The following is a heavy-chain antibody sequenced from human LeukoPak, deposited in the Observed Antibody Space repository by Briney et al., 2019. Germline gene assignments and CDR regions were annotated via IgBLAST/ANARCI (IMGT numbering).Heavy chain of an antibody. CDR2: IYHSGST. Sequence: PSETLSLTCTVSGYSISSGYYWGWIRQPPGKGLEWIGSIYHSGSTYYNPSLKSRVTISVDTSKNQFSLKLSSVTAADTAVYYCAPYGSGSPPDYWGQGTLVTVSS. V-gene: IGHV4-38-2*02. J-gene: IGHJ4*02. CDR1: GYSISSGYY. CDR3: APYGSGSPPDY. D-gene: IGHD3-10*01.